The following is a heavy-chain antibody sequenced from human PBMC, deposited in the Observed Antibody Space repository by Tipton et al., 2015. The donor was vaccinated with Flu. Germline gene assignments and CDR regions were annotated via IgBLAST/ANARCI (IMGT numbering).Heavy chain of an antibody. V-gene: IGHV4-59*01. CDR1: GGSIGSYF. J-gene: IGHJ4*02. CDR3: ARDRRTYPTGAYPVRYFDF. Sequence: TLSLTCTVSGGSIGSYFWNWIRQPPGKGLEWIGYISNSGGTNYNPSLKSRVTISVDTSKAQFSLNLRSVSAADTAVYFCARDRRTYPTGAYPVRYFDFWGPGTLVAVSS. CDR2: ISNSGGT. D-gene: IGHD1-14*01.